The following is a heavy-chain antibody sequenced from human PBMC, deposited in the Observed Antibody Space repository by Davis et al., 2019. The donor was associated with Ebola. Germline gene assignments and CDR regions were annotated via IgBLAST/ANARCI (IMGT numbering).Heavy chain of an antibody. J-gene: IGHJ5*02. V-gene: IGHV3-30-3*01. CDR2: ISYDGSNK. CDR3: ARGLAPMVRGVGACWFDP. D-gene: IGHD3-10*01. Sequence: GESLKISCAASGFTFSSYAMHWVRQAPGKGLEWVAVISYDGSNKYYADSVKGRFTISRDNAKNSLYLQMNSLRDEDTAVYYCARGLAPMVRGVGACWFDPWGQGTLVTVSS. CDR1: GFTFSSYA.